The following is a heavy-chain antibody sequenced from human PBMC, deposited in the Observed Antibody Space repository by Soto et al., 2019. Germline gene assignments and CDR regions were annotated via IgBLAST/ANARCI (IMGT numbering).Heavy chain of an antibody. J-gene: IGHJ3*02. D-gene: IGHD3-10*01. CDR2: ISYDGSNK. CDR1: GFTFSSYG. V-gene: IGHV3-30*03. CDR3: VADYLATDTFDN. Sequence: GGSLRLSCAASGFTFSSYGMHWVRQAPGKGLEWVAAISYDGSNKYYADSVKGRFTISRDTSKNTLYLQMNSLRAEDTAMYYCVADYLATDTFDNWGQGTMVTVSS.